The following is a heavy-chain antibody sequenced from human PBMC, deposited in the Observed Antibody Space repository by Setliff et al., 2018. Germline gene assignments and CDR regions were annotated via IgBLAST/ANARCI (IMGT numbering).Heavy chain of an antibody. CDR2: IYPGDSDT. CDR3: TRHEDRNKCTSSSCYRENDAFDA. V-gene: IGHV5-51*01. D-gene: IGHD2-2*01. J-gene: IGHJ3*01. Sequence: PGESLKISCKASGYIFTNYWIGWVRQTPGKGLEWVGVIYPGDSDTRYSPSFQGQVTISADKSINTAYLQWSSLKASDTAIYYCTRHEDRNKCTSSSCYRENDAFDAWGQGAMVTVSS. CDR1: GYIFTNYW.